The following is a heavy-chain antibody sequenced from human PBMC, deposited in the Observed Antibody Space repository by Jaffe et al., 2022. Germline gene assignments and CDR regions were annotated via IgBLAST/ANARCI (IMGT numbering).Heavy chain of an antibody. Sequence: QVQLVQSGAEVKKPGSSVKVSCKASGGTFSSYTISWVRQAPGQGLEWMGRIIPILGIANYAQKFQGRVTITADKSTSTAYMELSSLRSEDTAVYYCARGPDIVVVPAATWFDPWGQGTLVTVSS. CDR2: IIPILGIA. CDR3: ARGPDIVVVPAATWFDP. CDR1: GGTFSSYT. D-gene: IGHD2-2*01. J-gene: IGHJ5*02. V-gene: IGHV1-69*02.